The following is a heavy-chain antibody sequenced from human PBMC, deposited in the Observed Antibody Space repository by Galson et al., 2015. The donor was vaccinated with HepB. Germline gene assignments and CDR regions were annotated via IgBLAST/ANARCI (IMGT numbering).Heavy chain of an antibody. D-gene: IGHD5-18*01. V-gene: IGHV4-59*01. J-gene: IGHJ4*02. CDR1: GGSISSYS. CDR2: IYGSEST. Sequence: ETLSLTCTVSGGSISSYSWSWIRQPPGKGLEWIGFIYGSESTRYNPSLESRVSMSADTSRNQFSLKLTSVTAADTAVYYCAREFRSAYSYLYYFDCWGQGALVTVSS. CDR3: AREFRSAYSYLYYFDC.